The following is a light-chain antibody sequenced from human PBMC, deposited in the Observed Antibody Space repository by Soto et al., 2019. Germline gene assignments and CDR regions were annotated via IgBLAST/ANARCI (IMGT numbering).Light chain of an antibody. CDR3: QQYNNWPLT. V-gene: IGKV3-15*01. Sequence: EIVMNLSPATLSVSPGERATLSCRASQSVSSNLAWYQQKPGQAPRLLIYGASSRATGIPVRFSGSGSGTEFTLTISSLQSEDFAVYYCQQYNNWPLTFGQGTLLEIK. CDR1: QSVSSN. CDR2: GAS. J-gene: IGKJ5*01.